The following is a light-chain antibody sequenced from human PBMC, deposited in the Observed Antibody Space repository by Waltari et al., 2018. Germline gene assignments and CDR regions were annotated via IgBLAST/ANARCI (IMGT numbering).Light chain of an antibody. CDR2: SDS. J-gene: IGLJ3*02. V-gene: IGLV3-9*01. CDR3: QVWDSSTAWV. Sequence: SYELTQPLSVSVALGQTATITCGGNQIGRKNVNWYQQKPGQAPVLVIYSDSNRPSGIPERFSGSNSGNTATLTISRAQAGDEADYYCQVWDSSTAWVFGGGTKLTVL. CDR1: QIGRKN.